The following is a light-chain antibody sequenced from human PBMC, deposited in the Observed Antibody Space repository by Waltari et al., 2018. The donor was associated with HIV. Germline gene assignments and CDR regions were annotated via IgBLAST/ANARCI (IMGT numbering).Light chain of an antibody. CDR3: LQSYSPPVT. CDR1: QGIGKY. Sequence: DIHMTQSPSSLSASAGDRVTITCRASQGIGKYLDWYQQKPGKAPKVLIYNASNLQSGVPSRFSGSGSGTDFTLTISSLQPEDFATYFCLQSYSPPVTFGGGTKVEIK. J-gene: IGKJ4*01. CDR2: NAS. V-gene: IGKV1-39*01.